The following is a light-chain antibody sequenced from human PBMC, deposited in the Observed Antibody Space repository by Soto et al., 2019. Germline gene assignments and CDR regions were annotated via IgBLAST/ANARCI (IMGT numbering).Light chain of an antibody. J-gene: IGKJ1*01. Sequence: IVLTQSPGTLSLSPGETATLSCRADQSVTGNFLAWYQQKPGQAPRLLISYAYNRATGIPGRFSGSGSGTDFTLTISRLDNEDFAMYYCQQYAASSWTFGQGTKVE. CDR3: QQYAASSWT. V-gene: IGKV3-20*01. CDR2: YAY. CDR1: QSVTGNF.